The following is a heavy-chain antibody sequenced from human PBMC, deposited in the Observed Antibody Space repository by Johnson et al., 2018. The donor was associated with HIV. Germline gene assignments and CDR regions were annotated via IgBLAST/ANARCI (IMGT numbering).Heavy chain of an antibody. CDR1: GFTVSSNY. V-gene: IGHV3-66*02. CDR3: AKDLIAARRGCDAFDI. J-gene: IGHJ3*02. CDR2: IYSGGST. D-gene: IGHD6-6*01. Sequence: VQLVESGGGLVQPGGSLRLSCVASGFTVSSNYMSWVRQAPGKGLEWVSVIYSGGSTYYADSVKGRFTTSRDNSKNTLYLQMNILRSEDTAVYYCAKDLIAARRGCDAFDIWGQGTMVTVSS.